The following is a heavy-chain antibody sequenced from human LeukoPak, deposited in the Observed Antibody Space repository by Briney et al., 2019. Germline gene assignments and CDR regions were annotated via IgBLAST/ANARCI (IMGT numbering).Heavy chain of an antibody. J-gene: IGHJ4*02. CDR1: GGSISSYY. V-gene: IGHV4-34*01. CDR3: ASMSGSYYFDY. Sequence: PSETLSLTCTVSGGSISSYYWSWIRQPPGKGLEWIGEINHSGSTNYNPSLKSRVTISVDTSKNQFSLKLSSVTAADTAVYYCASMSGSYYFDYWGQGTLVTVSS. D-gene: IGHD3-10*02. CDR2: INHSGST.